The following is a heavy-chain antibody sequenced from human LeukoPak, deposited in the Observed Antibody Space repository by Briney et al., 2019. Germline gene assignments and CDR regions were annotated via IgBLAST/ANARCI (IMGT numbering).Heavy chain of an antibody. CDR1: GFTFSSYA. V-gene: IGHV3-23*01. CDR3: ARGPPYIVVVTAIGFFDY. Sequence: GGSLRLSCAASGFTFSSYAMSWVRQAPGKGLEWVSAISGSGGSTYYADSVKGRFTISRDNSKNTLYLQMNSLRAEDTAVYYCARGPPYIVVVTAIGFFDYWGQGTLVTVSS. D-gene: IGHD2-21*02. J-gene: IGHJ4*02. CDR2: ISGSGGST.